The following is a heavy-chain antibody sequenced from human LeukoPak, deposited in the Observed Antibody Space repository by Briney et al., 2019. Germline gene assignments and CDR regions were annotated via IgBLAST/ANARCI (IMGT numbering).Heavy chain of an antibody. J-gene: IGHJ4*02. V-gene: IGHV3-64D*06. CDR3: VKDRGYCSSTGCYAGGDFDY. CDR2: ISSNGGST. CDR1: GFTFSSYA. D-gene: IGHD2-2*01. Sequence: GGSLRLSCSASGFTFSSYAMHWVRQAPGKGLEYVSAISSNGGSTYYADSVKGRFTISRDNSKNTLYLQMSSLRAEDTAVYYCVKDRGYCSSTGCYAGGDFDYWGQGTLVTVSS.